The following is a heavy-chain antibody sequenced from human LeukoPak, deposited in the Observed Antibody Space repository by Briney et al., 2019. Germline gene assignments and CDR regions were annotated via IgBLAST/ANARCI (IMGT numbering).Heavy chain of an antibody. CDR1: GFTFSNYW. Sequence: GGSLRLSCAASGFTFSNYWMHWVRQAPGKGLVWVARINSDGSTTGYADSVKGRFTISRDNAKNTLYLQMNSLRAEDTAVYYCARVRNTPPFYYYGMDVWGQGTTVTVSS. V-gene: IGHV3-74*01. CDR2: INSDGSTT. J-gene: IGHJ6*02. CDR3: ARVRNTPPFYYYGMDV.